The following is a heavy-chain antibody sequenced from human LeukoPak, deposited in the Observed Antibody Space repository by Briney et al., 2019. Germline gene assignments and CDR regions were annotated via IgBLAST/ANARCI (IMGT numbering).Heavy chain of an antibody. V-gene: IGHV3-21*01. CDR3: AREKLSFFDSSGYFDH. D-gene: IGHD3-22*01. CDR2: IGSSSGYT. J-gene: IGHJ4*02. CDR1: GFTFSSHS. Sequence: GGSLRLSCAASGFTFSSHSMNWVRQAPGKGLEWVSSIGSSSGYTYYADSVRGRFTISRDNAKNSLFLQMSRLRAEDTAVYYCAREKLSFFDSSGYFDHWGQGTLVTVSS.